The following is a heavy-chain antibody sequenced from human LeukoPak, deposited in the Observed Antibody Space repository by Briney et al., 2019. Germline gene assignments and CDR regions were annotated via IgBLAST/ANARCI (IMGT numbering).Heavy chain of an antibody. V-gene: IGHV2-5*01. CDR3: AHSSTVVVAAPGAFDP. CDR2: IYWNDDK. Sequence: TLSLTCTVSGGSISSYYWSWIRQPPGKALEWLALIYWNDDKRYSPSLKSRLTITKDTSKNQVVLTMTNMDPVDTATYYCAHSSTVVVAAPGAFDPWGQGTLVTVSS. D-gene: IGHD2-15*01. J-gene: IGHJ5*02. CDR1: GGSISSYYW.